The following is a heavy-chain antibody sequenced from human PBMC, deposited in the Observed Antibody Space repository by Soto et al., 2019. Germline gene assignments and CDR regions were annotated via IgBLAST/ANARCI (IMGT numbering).Heavy chain of an antibody. CDR1: GGSISSGGYS. V-gene: IGHV4-30-2*01. J-gene: IGHJ6*02. CDR3: ARDYYYYGMDV. CDR2: IYHSGST. Sequence: SETLSLTCAVSGGSISSGGYSWSWIRQPPGKGLEWIGYIYHSGSTYYNPSLKSRVTISVDRSKNQFSLKLSSVTAADTAVYYCARDYYYYGMDVWGQGTTVTVSS.